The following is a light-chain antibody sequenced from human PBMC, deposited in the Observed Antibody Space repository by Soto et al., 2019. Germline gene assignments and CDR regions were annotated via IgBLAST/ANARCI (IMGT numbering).Light chain of an antibody. CDR1: QGINSY. CDR3: QQYYSYPLT. Sequence: IRMTQYPSSFSASTGERATITSLASQGINSYLAWYQQKPGKAPKLLIYAASTWQSGVPSRFSGSGSGTDFTLTISCLQTEDVAAYYCQQYYSYPLTFAGGTQVDIK. J-gene: IGKJ4*01. V-gene: IGKV1-8*01. CDR2: AAS.